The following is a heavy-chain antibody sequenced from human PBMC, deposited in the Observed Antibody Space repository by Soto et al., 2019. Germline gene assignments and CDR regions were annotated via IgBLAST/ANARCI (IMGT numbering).Heavy chain of an antibody. D-gene: IGHD2-15*01. Sequence: SRTLSLTCAISWDSVYSNSAAWNWIRQSPSRGLEWRGRTYYRSKWYNDYAVSVKSRITLNPDTSKNQFSLQLNSVTPEDTAVYYCARGGGGGRSFDIWGQGTMVTVSS. CDR3: ARGGGGGRSFDI. CDR2: TYYRSKWYN. CDR1: WDSVYSNSAA. J-gene: IGHJ3*02. V-gene: IGHV6-1*01.